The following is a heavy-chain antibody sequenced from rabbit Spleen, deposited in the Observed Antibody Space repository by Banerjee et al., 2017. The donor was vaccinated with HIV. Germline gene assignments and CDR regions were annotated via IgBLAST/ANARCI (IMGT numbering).Heavy chain of an antibody. V-gene: IGHV1S40*01. CDR1: GFSFSSRYY. CDR2: VGSGATGNT. CDR3: ARDTSSSFSSYGMDL. Sequence: QSLEESGGGLVQPEGSLTLTCTASGFSFSSRYYMCWVRQAPGKGLEWIGCVGSGATGNTYSATWAKGRFTISKTSSTTVTLQMTSLTAADTATYFCARDTSSSFSSYGMDLWGQGTLVTVS. D-gene: IGHD1-1*01. J-gene: IGHJ3*01.